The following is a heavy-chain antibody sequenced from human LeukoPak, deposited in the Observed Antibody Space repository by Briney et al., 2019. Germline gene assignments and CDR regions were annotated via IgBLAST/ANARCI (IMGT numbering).Heavy chain of an antibody. CDR1: AGSNNSYY. V-gene: IGHV4-4*09. CDR2: THPSGNT. J-gene: IGHJ5*02. CDR3: ARKAPKKGWFDP. Sequence: SETLSLTCTVSAGSNNSYYWSWIRQPPGKGLEWIGYTHPSGNTNYSPSLKSRVTISIDTSRNQFSLKLSSVTAADTAVYFCARKAPKKGWFDPWGQGTLITVSS.